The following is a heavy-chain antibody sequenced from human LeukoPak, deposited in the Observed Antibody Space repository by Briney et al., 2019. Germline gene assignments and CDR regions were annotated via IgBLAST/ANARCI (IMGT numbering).Heavy chain of an antibody. V-gene: IGHV4-61*01. CDR1: GGSISSSSYY. J-gene: IGHJ3*02. CDR3: ARGRIQTAYYDFWSGPDAFDI. D-gene: IGHD3-3*01. Sequence: SETLSLTCTVSGGSISSSSYYWSWIRQPPGKGLEWIGYIYYSGSTNYNPSLKSRVTISVDTSKNQFSLKLSSVTAADTAVYYCARGRIQTAYYDFWSGPDAFDIWGQGTMVTVSS. CDR2: IYYSGST.